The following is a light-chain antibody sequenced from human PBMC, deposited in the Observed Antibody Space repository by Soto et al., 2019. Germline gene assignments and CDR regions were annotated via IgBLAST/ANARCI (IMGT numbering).Light chain of an antibody. Sequence: QSVLAHPASVSASPGQSITISCSGTSSDVGGYNYVSLYQQHPGKAPKLMIYAVSNRPSGVSNRFSGSKSGNTATLTISGLQAEDEADYYCCSYTVSGTYVFGTGTKVTVL. CDR3: CSYTVSGTYV. CDR1: SSDVGGYNY. J-gene: IGLJ1*01. CDR2: AVS. V-gene: IGLV2-14*01.